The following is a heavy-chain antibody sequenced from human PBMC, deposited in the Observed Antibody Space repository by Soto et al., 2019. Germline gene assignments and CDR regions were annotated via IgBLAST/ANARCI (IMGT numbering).Heavy chain of an antibody. CDR1: GFTVSNNY. CDR3: ATFTSLDK. CDR2: IYSGGST. Sequence: GGSLRLSCAASGFTVSNNYMSWVRQAPGKGLEWVSLIYSGGSTFYADSVKGRFTISRDNSKNTLFLQMNSLRAEDTAVYFCATFTSLDKWGQGTLVSVSS. J-gene: IGHJ4*02. V-gene: IGHV3-53*01. D-gene: IGHD2-2*01.